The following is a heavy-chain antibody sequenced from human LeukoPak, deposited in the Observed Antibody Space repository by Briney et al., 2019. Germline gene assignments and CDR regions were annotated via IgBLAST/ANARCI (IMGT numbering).Heavy chain of an antibody. Sequence: GGSLRLSCAASGFTFSSYAMNWVRQAPGKGLEWVSSISNSDGSTYYAHFVKGRFTISRDNSKNTLHLQMNSLRAEDTAVYYCAKSLGVGGYTRYKGFDQWGQGTLVTVSS. CDR3: AKSLGVGGYTRYKGFDQ. J-gene: IGHJ4*02. CDR1: GFTFSSYA. V-gene: IGHV3-23*01. D-gene: IGHD5-24*01. CDR2: ISNSDGST.